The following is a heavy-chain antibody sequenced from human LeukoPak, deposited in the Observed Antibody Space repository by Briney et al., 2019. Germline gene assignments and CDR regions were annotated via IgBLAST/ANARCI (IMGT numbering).Heavy chain of an antibody. V-gene: IGHV4-39*07. Sequence: KPSETLSLTCTVSGGSISSSSYYWGWIRQPPGKGLEWIGSIYYSGSTYYNPSLKSRVTISVDTSKNQFSLKLSSVTAADTAVYYCARVYCSSTSCYGRYYYYYMDVWGKGTTVTVSS. CDR3: ARVYCSSTSCYGRYYYYYMDV. D-gene: IGHD2-2*01. CDR1: GGSISSSSYY. J-gene: IGHJ6*03. CDR2: IYYSGST.